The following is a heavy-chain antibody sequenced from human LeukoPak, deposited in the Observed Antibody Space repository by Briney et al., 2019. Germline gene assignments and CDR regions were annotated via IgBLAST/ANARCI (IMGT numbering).Heavy chain of an antibody. J-gene: IGHJ4*02. CDR1: GGSFRGYY. Sequence: SETLSLTCAVYGGSFRGYYWSWIRQPPGKGLEWIGYIHFSGSPNYHPSLKSRVTIPAHTSKNQFSLKLSSVTAADTAVYYCARWAGGYYKNFDYWGQGTLVTVSS. D-gene: IGHD3-3*01. CDR2: IHFSGSP. V-gene: IGHV4-34*01. CDR3: ARWAGGYYKNFDY.